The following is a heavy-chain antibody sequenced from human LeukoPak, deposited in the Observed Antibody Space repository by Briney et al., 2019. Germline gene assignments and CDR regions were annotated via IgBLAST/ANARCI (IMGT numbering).Heavy chain of an antibody. Sequence: GGSLRLSCAASGFTFSSYAMSWVRQAPGKGLEWVSAISGSGGSTYYADSVKGRFTISRDNSKNTLYLQMNSLRAEDTAVYYCAKDRSVYGSGSYYRWFDPWGQGTLVTVSS. CDR3: AKDRSVYGSGSYYRWFDP. CDR2: ISGSGGST. V-gene: IGHV3-23*01. D-gene: IGHD3-10*01. J-gene: IGHJ5*02. CDR1: GFTFSSYA.